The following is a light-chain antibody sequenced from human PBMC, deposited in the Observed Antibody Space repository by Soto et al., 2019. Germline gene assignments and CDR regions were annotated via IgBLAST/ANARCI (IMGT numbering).Light chain of an antibody. CDR3: QQCGSSPYT. CDR1: QSVSNKY. J-gene: IGKJ2*01. Sequence: ETVLTQSPGTLSLSPGESATLSCRASQSVSNKYLVWYQQKPGQAPRLLIHGASSRATGIPDRFSGSGSGTDFNRTINRLEPADSAVYYCQQCGSSPYTFGQGTKLEIK. CDR2: GAS. V-gene: IGKV3-20*01.